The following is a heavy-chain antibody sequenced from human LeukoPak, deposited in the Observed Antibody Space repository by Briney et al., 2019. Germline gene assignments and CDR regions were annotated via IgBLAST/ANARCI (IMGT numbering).Heavy chain of an antibody. CDR1: GGSISSSRYY. J-gene: IGHJ5*02. Sequence: KPSETLSLTCTVSGGSISSSRYYWGWLRQPPGKGLEWIGSIYYSGSTYYNPSLKSRVTISVDTSKNQFSLKLSSVTAADTAVYYCARHYAMYNWNYNWFDPWGQGTLVTVSS. V-gene: IGHV4-39*01. CDR3: ARHYAMYNWNYNWFDP. CDR2: IYYSGST. D-gene: IGHD1-7*01.